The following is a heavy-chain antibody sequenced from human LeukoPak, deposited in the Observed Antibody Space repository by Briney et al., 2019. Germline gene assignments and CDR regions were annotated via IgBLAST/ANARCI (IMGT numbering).Heavy chain of an antibody. D-gene: IGHD5-18*01. V-gene: IGHV3-23*01. CDR3: GKTTVGYSSGQKPAWPVDY. CDR1: GLTFGSHA. J-gene: IGHJ4*02. Sequence: QPGGSLRLSCEASGLTFGSHAMSWVRQAPGKGLEWVAGIFGSGGSPHYADPVKGRFTISRDNSRNTVYLQINSLRAEDTAVYYCGKTTVGYSSGQKPAWPVDYWGQGTLVTVSS. CDR2: IFGSGGSP.